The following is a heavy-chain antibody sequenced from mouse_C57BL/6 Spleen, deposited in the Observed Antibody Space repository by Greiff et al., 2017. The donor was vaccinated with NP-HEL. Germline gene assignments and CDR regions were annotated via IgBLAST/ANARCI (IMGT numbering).Heavy chain of an antibody. D-gene: IGHD1-1*01. CDR2: IDPSDSET. J-gene: IGHJ1*03. V-gene: IGHV1-52*01. CDR3: ARFYYYGSNWYFDV. CDR1: GYTFTSYW. Sequence: VQLQQPGAELVRPGSSVKLSCKASGYTFTSYWMHWVKQRPIQGLEWIGNIDPSDSETHYNQKFKDKATLTVDKSSSTAYMQLSSLTSEDSAVYYCARFYYYGSNWYFDVWGTGTTVTVSS.